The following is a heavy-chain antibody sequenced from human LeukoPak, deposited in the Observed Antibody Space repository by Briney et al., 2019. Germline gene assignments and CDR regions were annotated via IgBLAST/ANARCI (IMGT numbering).Heavy chain of an antibody. Sequence: PGGSLRLSCAASGFTFSSYNMNWVRQAPGKGLEWVSSISSSSYIYYADSVKGRFTISRDNAKNSLYLQMNSLRAEDTAVYYCAKDFRGSYTYFDYWGQGTLVTVSS. CDR2: ISSSSYI. J-gene: IGHJ4*02. CDR3: AKDFRGSYTYFDY. V-gene: IGHV3-21*01. CDR1: GFTFSSYN. D-gene: IGHD1-26*01.